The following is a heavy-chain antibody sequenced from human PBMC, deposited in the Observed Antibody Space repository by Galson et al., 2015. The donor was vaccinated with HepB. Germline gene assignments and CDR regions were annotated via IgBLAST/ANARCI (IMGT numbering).Heavy chain of an antibody. CDR3: ARDVRPLGSSGYYYYGMDV. CDR1: GGTFSSYA. J-gene: IGHJ6*02. V-gene: IGHV1-69*13. Sequence: SVKVSCKASGGTFSSYAISWVRQAPGQGLEWMGGIIPIFGTANYAQKFQGRVTITADESTSTAYMELSSLRSEDTAVYYCARDVRPLGSSGYYYYGMDVWGQGTTVTVSS. D-gene: IGHD6-6*01. CDR2: IIPIFGTA.